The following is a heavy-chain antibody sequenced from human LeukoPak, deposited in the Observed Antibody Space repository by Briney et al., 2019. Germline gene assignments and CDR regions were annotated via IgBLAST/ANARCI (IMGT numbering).Heavy chain of an antibody. Sequence: KPSDTLSLTCTVSGAPIGSFYWSWIRQPAGKGLEWIGRAHSSGSTNYIPSMKSRVSMSVDTSKNQLSLKLNTVTAADTAMYYCAREAVDYGSGSHDYWGQGILVTVSS. CDR1: GAPIGSFY. V-gene: IGHV4-4*07. D-gene: IGHD3-10*01. CDR3: AREAVDYGSGSHDY. J-gene: IGHJ4*02. CDR2: AHSSGST.